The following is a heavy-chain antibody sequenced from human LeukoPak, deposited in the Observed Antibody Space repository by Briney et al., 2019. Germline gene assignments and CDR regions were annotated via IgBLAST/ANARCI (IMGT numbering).Heavy chain of an antibody. CDR2: IYSGGST. CDR3: ARGLVVAARGRIYYYYYYMDV. CDR1: GFSVSSNY. D-gene: IGHD2-15*01. V-gene: IGHV3-53*01. Sequence: GGSLRLSCAASGFSVSSNYMSWVRQAPGKGLEWVSVIYSGGSTYYADSVKGRFTIARDNSKNTLYLGMSSLRAEDTAVYYCARGLVVAARGRIYYYYYYMDVWGKGTTVTVSS. J-gene: IGHJ6*03.